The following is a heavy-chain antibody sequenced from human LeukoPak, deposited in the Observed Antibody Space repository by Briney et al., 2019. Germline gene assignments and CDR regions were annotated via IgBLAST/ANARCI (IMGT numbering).Heavy chain of an antibody. D-gene: IGHD6-13*01. J-gene: IGHJ4*02. CDR1: GGSISSYY. CDR3: ARASAAAGDFDY. CDR2: IYYSGTT. Sequence: SSETLSLTCTVSGGSISSYYWSWMRQPPGKGLEWIGYIYYSGTTNYNPSLKSRVTISVDTSKNQFSLKLSSVTAADTAVYYCARASAAAGDFDYWGQGTLVTVSS. V-gene: IGHV4-59*12.